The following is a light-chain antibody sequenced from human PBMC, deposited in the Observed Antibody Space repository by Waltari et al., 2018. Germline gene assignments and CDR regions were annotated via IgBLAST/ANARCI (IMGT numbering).Light chain of an antibody. CDR3: QQSYSTPRT. V-gene: IGKV1-39*01. CDR2: AAS. CDR1: QSISSY. Sequence: DIQMTQSPSSLSTSVGDRVTITCRASQSISSYLNWYQQKPGKDPKLLIYAASSLQSGVPSRVSGSGSGTDFTLTISSLQREDFVTYYCQQSYSTPRTFGQGTRLEIK. J-gene: IGKJ2*01.